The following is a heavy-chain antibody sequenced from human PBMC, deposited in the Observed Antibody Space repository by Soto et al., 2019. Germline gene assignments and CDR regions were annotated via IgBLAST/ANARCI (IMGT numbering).Heavy chain of an antibody. V-gene: IGHV3-72*01. CDR2: TRNKAYSYTT. J-gene: IGHJ6*02. D-gene: IGHD2-2*01. Sequence: GWSLRLSCPASVFIFSDHYMDWFRQAPGKGLEWVGRTRNKAYSYTTDYAASVKGRFTISRDDSKNSLYLQMNSLKTEDTAVYYCARWGYCSRTSCPYYYYYGMDVWGQGTTVTVSS. CDR3: ARWGYCSRTSCPYYYYYGMDV. CDR1: VFIFSDHY.